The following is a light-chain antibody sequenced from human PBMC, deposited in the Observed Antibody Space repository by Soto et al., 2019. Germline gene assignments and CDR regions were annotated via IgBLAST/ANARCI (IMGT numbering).Light chain of an antibody. CDR1: GSDIGGYDY. J-gene: IGLJ1*01. V-gene: IGLV2-14*01. CDR3: NSYTTSSSLYV. CDR2: DVS. Sequence: QSALTHPASVSGSPGQSISISCTGTGSDIGGYDYVSWYQQYPGKAPKLMIYDVSNRPSGVSDRFSGSKSANTASLTISGLQAEDEADYYCNSYTTSSSLYVFGTGTKVTVL.